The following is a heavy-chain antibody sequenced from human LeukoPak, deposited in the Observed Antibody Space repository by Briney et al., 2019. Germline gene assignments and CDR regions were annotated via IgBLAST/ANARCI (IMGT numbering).Heavy chain of an antibody. J-gene: IGHJ6*03. CDR3: AGSSRHTVKVGFYMDV. Sequence: GASVKVSCKASGGTFSSYAISWVRQAPGQGLEWMGGIIPIFGTANYAQKFQGRVTITADESTSTAYMELSSLRSEDTAVYYCAGSSRHTVKVGFYMDVWGKGTTVTVSS. V-gene: IGHV1-69*13. CDR1: GGTFSSYA. D-gene: IGHD4-11*01. CDR2: IIPIFGTA.